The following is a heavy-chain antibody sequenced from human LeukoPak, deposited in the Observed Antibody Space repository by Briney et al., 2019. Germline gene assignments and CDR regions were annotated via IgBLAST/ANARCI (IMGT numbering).Heavy chain of an antibody. V-gene: IGHV1-18*01. CDR3: ARDIDYNVDY. Sequence: GASVKVSCTTSGYSFTDYGVSWVRQAPGQGLEWVGWINVYNGHINAAQKLQGRVSMTTDTPTRTAYMELRSLRSDDTAVYFCARDIDYNVDYWGQGTLVTVSS. D-gene: IGHD3-10*01. CDR1: GYSFTDYG. J-gene: IGHJ4*02. CDR2: INVYNGHI.